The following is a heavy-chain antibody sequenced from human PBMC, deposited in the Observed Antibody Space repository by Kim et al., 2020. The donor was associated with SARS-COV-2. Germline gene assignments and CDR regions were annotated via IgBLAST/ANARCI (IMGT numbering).Heavy chain of an antibody. Sequence: STGYGQKLQGRVTMTRDTSTSTVYMELSSLRSEDTAVYYCARERLKSFDYWGQGTLVTVSS. V-gene: IGHV1-46*04. J-gene: IGHJ4*02. CDR3: ARERLKSFDY. CDR2: ST. D-gene: IGHD3-16*01.